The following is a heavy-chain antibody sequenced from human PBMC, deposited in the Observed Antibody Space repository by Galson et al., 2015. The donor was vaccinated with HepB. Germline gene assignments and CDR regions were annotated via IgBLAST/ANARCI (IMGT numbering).Heavy chain of an antibody. CDR1: GFTFSSYA. D-gene: IGHD5-12*01. CDR3: ARGSMSGYSGPPGY. V-gene: IGHV3-30*04. CDR2: ISYDGSIK. J-gene: IGHJ4*02. Sequence: SLRLSCAASGFTFSSYAMHWVRQAPGKGLEWVAVISYDGSIKYYADSVKGRFTISRDNSKNTLYLQMNSLRAEDTAVYYCARGSMSGYSGPPGYWGQGTLVTVSS.